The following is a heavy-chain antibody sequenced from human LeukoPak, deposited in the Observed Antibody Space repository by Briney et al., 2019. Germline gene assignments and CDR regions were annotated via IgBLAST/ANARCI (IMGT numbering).Heavy chain of an antibody. Sequence: GSLRLSCAASGFTFSSYAMHWVRQAPGKGLEWVAVISYDGSNKYYADSVKGRFTISRDNSKNTVFLQMNSLRHEDTAIYYCVIWGDYDVLTGYYVPDYWGQGTLVTVSS. V-gene: IGHV3-30*04. CDR3: VIWGDYDVLTGYYVPDY. D-gene: IGHD3-9*01. CDR1: GFTFSSYA. J-gene: IGHJ4*02. CDR2: ISYDGSNK.